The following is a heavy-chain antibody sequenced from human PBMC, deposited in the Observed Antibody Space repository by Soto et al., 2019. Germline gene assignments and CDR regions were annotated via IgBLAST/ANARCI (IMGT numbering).Heavy chain of an antibody. D-gene: IGHD6-13*01. CDR1: GFTFRTYA. CDR2: STNRANRYNT. V-gene: IGHV3-72*01. J-gene: IGHJ1*01. CDR3: AGGATGRAPFQH. Sequence: GGSLRLSCTASGFTFRTYAVTWVRQAPGKGLEWIGRSTNRANRYNTIYAASVEGRFSVSRDGLTNSLYLHMRNLKTEDSAVYFCAGGATGRAPFQHWGQGTVVTVSS.